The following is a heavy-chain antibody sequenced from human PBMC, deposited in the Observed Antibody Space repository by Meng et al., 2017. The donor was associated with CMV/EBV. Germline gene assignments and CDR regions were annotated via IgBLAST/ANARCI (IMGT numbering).Heavy chain of an antibody. CDR3: ASRLGYCSSTSCADAFDI. CDR1: GYSFTSYW. V-gene: IGHV5-51*01. J-gene: IGHJ3*02. D-gene: IGHD2-2*01. CDR2: IYPGDSGT. Sequence: GASLKISCKGSGYSFTSYWIGRVRQMPGKGLEWMGIIYPGDSGTRYSPSFQGQVTISANKSISTAYLQWSSLKASDTAMYYCASRLGYCSSTSCADAFDIWGQGTMVTVSS.